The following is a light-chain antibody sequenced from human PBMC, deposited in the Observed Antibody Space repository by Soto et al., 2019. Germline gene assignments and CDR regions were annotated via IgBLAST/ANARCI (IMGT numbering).Light chain of an antibody. Sequence: QSVLTQPASVSGSPGQSITISCTGTSSDVGGYNYVSWYQQHPGKAPKLMNYDVSNRPSGVSNRFSGSKSGNTASLTISGLQAEDEADYYGSSYTSRSSVVFGGGTKVTVL. CDR1: SSDVGGYNY. J-gene: IGLJ2*01. V-gene: IGLV2-14*01. CDR3: SSYTSRSSVV. CDR2: DVS.